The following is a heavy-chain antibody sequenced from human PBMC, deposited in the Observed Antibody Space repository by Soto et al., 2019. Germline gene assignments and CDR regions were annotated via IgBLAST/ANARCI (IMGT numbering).Heavy chain of an antibody. Sequence: NLSETLSLTCTVSGGSISSSSYYWGWIRQPPGKGLEWIGSIYYSGSTYYNPSLKSRVTISVDTSKNQFSLKLSSVTAADTAVYYCARQEDEAGTSCYAFDYWGQGTLVTVSS. CDR2: IYYSGST. V-gene: IGHV4-39*01. CDR3: ARQEDEAGTSCYAFDY. CDR1: GGSISSSSYY. J-gene: IGHJ4*02. D-gene: IGHD2-2*01.